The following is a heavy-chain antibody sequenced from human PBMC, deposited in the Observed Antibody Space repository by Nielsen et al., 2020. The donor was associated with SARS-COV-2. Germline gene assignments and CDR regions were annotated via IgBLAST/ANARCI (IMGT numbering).Heavy chain of an antibody. CDR3: ATNRGDY. D-gene: IGHD3-10*01. CDR1: GFNFSGCW. V-gene: IGHV3-7*02. Sequence: GGSLRLSCAASGFNFSGCWMSWVRQAPGKGLEWVANIRQDGSENYYVDSVKGRFTISRDNAKNSLYLQMHSLRVEDTATYYCATNRGDYWGQGTVVTVS. CDR2: IRQDGSEN. J-gene: IGHJ4*02.